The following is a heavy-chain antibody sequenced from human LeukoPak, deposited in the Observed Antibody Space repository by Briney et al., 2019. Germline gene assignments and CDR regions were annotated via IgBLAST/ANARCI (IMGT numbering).Heavy chain of an antibody. V-gene: IGHV4-39*01. D-gene: IGHD2-2*01. CDR1: GGSISSSSYY. CDR3: ARRGIYCSSTSCFYYYYYMDV. CDR2: IYYSGST. J-gene: IGHJ6*03. Sequence: SETLSLTCTVSGGSISSSSYYWGWIRQPPGKGLEWIGSIYYSGSTYYNPSLKTRVTISVDTSKNQLSLKLSSVTAADTAVYYCARRGIYCSSTSCFYYYYYMDVWGKGTTVTVSS.